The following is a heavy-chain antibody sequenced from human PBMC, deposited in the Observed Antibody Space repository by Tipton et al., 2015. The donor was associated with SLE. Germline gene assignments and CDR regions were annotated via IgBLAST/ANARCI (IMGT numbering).Heavy chain of an antibody. J-gene: IGHJ3*02. V-gene: IGHV1-2*02. Sequence: QSGAEVKKPGASVKVSCKASGYTFTGYYMHWVRQAPGQGLEWMGWINPNSNGTNYAQKFQGRVTMTRDTSTSTAYMELRSLRSDDTAVYYCARLRITMIVVVIDAFDIWGQGTMVTVSS. CDR3: ARLRITMIVVVIDAFDI. D-gene: IGHD3-22*01. CDR1: GYTFTGYY. CDR2: INPNSNGT.